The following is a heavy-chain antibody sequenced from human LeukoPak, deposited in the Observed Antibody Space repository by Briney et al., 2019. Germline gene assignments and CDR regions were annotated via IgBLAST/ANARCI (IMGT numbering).Heavy chain of an antibody. V-gene: IGHV3-30*03. CDR3: ASGRRLRYPATLDY. J-gene: IGHJ4*02. CDR1: GFTFSTYG. Sequence: GGSLRLSCAASGFTFSTYGMHWVRQAPGKGLEWVSVISYDGSDKYYADSVKGRFTVSRDNSKNTLYLQMNSLRADDTAVFYCASGRRLRYPATLDYWGQGTLVTVSS. CDR2: ISYDGSDK. D-gene: IGHD5-12*01.